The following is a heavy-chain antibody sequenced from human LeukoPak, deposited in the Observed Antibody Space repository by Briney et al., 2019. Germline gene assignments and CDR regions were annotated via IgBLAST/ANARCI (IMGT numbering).Heavy chain of an antibody. J-gene: IGHJ3*02. CDR3: ANLYSYYYDSSGPDAFDI. Sequence: SETLSLTCSVSGGSISNYYWSWIRQPAGKGLEWIGRIHTSGSTNYNPSLKSRVTMSVDTSKNQFSLKLSSVTAADTAVYYCANLYSYYYDSSGPDAFDIWGQGTMVTVSS. CDR1: GGSISNYY. V-gene: IGHV4-4*07. D-gene: IGHD3-22*01. CDR2: IHTSGST.